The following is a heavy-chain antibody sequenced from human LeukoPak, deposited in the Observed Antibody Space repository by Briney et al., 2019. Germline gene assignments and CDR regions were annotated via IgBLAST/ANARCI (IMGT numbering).Heavy chain of an antibody. CDR1: GGSISSSSYY. V-gene: IGHV4-39*01. CDR2: IYYSGST. Sequence: SETLSLTCTVSGGSISSSSYYWGWIRQPPGKGLEWIGSIYYSGSTYYNPSLKSRVTISVDTSKNQFSLKLSSVTAADTAVYYCARLPAAANSDYWGQGTLVTVSS. CDR3: ARLPAAANSDY. D-gene: IGHD2-2*01. J-gene: IGHJ4*02.